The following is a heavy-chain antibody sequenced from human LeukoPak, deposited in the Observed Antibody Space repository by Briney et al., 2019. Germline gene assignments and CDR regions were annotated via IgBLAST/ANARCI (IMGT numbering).Heavy chain of an antibody. J-gene: IGHJ6*04. CDR3: AELGITMIGGV. CDR2: LNWNGVSI. Sequence: GGSLRLSCAASGFTFDDYGMSWVRQAPGKGLEWVSGLNWNGVSILYADSVRGRFTISRDNAKNSLYLQMNSLRAEDTAVYYCAELGITMIGGVWGKGTTVTISS. CDR1: GFTFDDYG. V-gene: IGHV3-20*04. D-gene: IGHD3-10*02.